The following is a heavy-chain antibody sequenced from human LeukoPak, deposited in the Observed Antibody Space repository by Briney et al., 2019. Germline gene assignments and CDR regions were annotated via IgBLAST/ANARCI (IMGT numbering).Heavy chain of an antibody. J-gene: IGHJ4*02. V-gene: IGHV1-46*01. D-gene: IGHD6-19*01. CDR1: GYTFTSYY. CDR2: INPSGGST. Sequence: PGASVKVSCKASGYTFTSYYMHWVRQAPGQGLEWMGIINPSGGSTSYAQKFQGRVTMTRDTSISTAYMELSRLRSDDTAVYYCARAHSSGPETSYWGQGTLVTVSS. CDR3: ARAHSSGPETSY.